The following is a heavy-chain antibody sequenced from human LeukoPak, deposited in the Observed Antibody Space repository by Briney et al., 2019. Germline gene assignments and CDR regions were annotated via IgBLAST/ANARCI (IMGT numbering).Heavy chain of an antibody. J-gene: IGHJ3*02. V-gene: IGHV1-18*01. CDR3: ARSYSSGWYADAFDI. Sequence: GASVKVSCKASGYTFTNYDINWVRQAPGQGLEWMGWISAYNGNTNYAQKLQGRVTMTTDTSTSTAYMELRSLRSDDTAVYYCARSYSSGWYADAFDIWGQGTMVTVSS. D-gene: IGHD6-19*01. CDR1: GYTFTNYD. CDR2: ISAYNGNT.